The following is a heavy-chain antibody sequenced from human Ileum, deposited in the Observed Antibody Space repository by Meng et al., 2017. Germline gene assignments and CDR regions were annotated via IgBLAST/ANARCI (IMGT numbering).Heavy chain of an antibody. CDR1: RYSLAIYY. CDR3: SSQTDTGY. D-gene: IGHD2-8*02. Sequence: ESGASEVQPRASRTPALSVPRYSLAIYYMRWVRRAPREGLGGISAIDSEGGSTTHTDCVKGPFNTSRDNAENTLYLIMASVRGADTAVYYCSSQTDTGYWGQGALVTVSS. V-gene: IGHV3-74*03. CDR2: IDSEGGST. J-gene: IGHJ4*02.